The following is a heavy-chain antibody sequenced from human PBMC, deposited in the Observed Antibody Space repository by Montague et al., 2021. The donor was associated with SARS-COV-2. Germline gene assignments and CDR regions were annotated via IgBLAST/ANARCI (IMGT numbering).Heavy chain of an antibody. D-gene: IGHD2-21*02. J-gene: IGHJ4*02. CDR3: ARRCTGGGYCHASH. Sequence: SETLSLTCTVPGGGIRTRNCSSHWFTPVPGTGLMWIGGVYYNGNTYHNPSLKSRVSISVDTSKSQLSLKVMSVTAADTAVYYCARRCTGGGYCHASHWGQGTLVTVSS. CDR2: VYYNGNT. CDR1: GGGIRTRNCS. V-gene: IGHV4-39*01.